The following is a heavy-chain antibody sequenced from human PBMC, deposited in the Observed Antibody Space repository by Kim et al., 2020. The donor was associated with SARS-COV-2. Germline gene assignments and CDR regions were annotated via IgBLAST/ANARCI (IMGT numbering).Heavy chain of an antibody. Sequence: SETLSLTCAVYGGSFSGYYWSWIRQPPGKGLEWIGAINHSGSTNYNPSLKSGVTISVDTSTNQFSLMLSSVTAADTAVYYCAGVFPLPASTYCCSTSCRRGGCDPWGQGAMATVSS. V-gene: IGHV4-34*01. J-gene: IGHJ5*02. CDR2: INHSGST. CDR3: AGVFPLPASTYCCSTSCRRGGCDP. D-gene: IGHD2-2*01. CDR1: GGSFSGYY.